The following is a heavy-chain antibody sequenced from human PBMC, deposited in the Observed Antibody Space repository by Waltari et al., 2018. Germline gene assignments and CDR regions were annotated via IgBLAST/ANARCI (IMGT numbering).Heavy chain of an antibody. V-gene: IGHV4-39*01. CDR2: VSYSGTT. D-gene: IGHD1-1*01. Sequence: QLQLPESGPRLVRPSETLSLLCRVSGVSITSNRHYLAWISQSPGQSLEWIGTVSYSGTTYISPSLKSRVSVSRDTSKNQVSLILGSVTAADMSVYYCATYMGASVGTAAFDVWGQGTMVTVSS. J-gene: IGHJ3*01. CDR3: ATYMGASVGTAAFDV. CDR1: GVSITSNRHY.